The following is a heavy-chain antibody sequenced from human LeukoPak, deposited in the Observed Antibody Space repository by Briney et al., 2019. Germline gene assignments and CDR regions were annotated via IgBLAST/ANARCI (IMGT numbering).Heavy chain of an antibody. D-gene: IGHD5-12*01. CDR1: GDSISSYY. V-gene: IGHV4-59*08. CDR2: ASYSGFT. CDR3: ARNYGGYVHGFDY. J-gene: IGHJ4*02. Sequence: PSETLSLTCSVSGDSISSYYWSWIRRPPGKGLEWIGYASYSGFTNSNSSLKSRVTISVDASKNQFSLKLTSVTAADTAVYYCARNYGGYVHGFDYWGQGTLVTVSS.